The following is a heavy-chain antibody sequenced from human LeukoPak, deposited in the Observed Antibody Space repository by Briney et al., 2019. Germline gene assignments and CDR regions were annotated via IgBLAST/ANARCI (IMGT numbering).Heavy chain of an antibody. CDR2: IYNSGST. Sequence: PSETLSLTCTVSGGSISIYYWSWVRQPPGKGLEWIGHIYNSGSTTYNPSLKSRATISVDMSKNQFSLKLTPMTAADTAFYYCVRDRELHYWGQGILVTVSS. CDR1: GGSISIYY. CDR3: VRDRELHY. D-gene: IGHD1-26*01. J-gene: IGHJ4*02. V-gene: IGHV4-59*01.